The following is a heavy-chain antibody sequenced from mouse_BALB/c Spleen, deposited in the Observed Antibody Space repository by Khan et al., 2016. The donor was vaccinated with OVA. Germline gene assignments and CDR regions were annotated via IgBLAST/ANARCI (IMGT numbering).Heavy chain of an antibody. CDR1: GYSITSDYA. Sequence: EVQLQESGPGLVKPSQSLSLTCTVTGYSITSDYAWNWIRQFPGNKQEWMGYITYSGSTSYTPSLKSRFTITRDTSKNQFFLQLNSLPTEYTATYYFARRRAYWGQVTLFTVSS. V-gene: IGHV3-2*02. J-gene: IGHJ3*01. CDR2: ITYSGST. CDR3: ARRRAY.